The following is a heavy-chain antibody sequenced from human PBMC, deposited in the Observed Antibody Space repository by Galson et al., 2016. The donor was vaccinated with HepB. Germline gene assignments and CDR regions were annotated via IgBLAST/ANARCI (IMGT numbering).Heavy chain of an antibody. Sequence: SETLSLTCTVSGGSISYYYWSWIRQPPGKGLEWIGYVSDSGSTEYHPSLKSRVTISVDTSKNQFSLRLKSVTAADTAVYYCARHDVTGERSVWLYDAFDLWGQGTVITVSS. CDR2: VSDSGST. CDR3: ARHDVTGERSVWLYDAFDL. D-gene: IGHD5/OR15-5a*01. CDR1: GGSISYYY. V-gene: IGHV4-59*08. J-gene: IGHJ3*01.